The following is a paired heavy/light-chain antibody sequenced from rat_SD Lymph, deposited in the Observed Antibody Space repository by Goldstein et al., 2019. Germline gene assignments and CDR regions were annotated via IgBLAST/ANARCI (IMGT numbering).Heavy chain of an antibody. J-gene: IGHJ3*01. V-gene: IGHV2-45*01. Sequence: QVQLKESGPGLVQPSETLSLTCTVSGFSLTSYNVHWVRQPPGKGLEWMGVMWSGGSTDYNSALKSRLSISRDTSKNQVFLKMNSLQSEDTTTYYCARDDGYPFAYWGQGTLVTVSS. CDR3: ARDDGYPFAY. CDR2: MWSGGST. D-gene: IGHD3-8*01. CDR1: GFSLTSYN.
Light chain of an antibody. Sequence: DIQMTQSPSSMSVSLGDTVTITCRASQDVGIYVNWFQQKPGKSPRRMIYRATNLADGVPSRFSGSRSGSDYSLTISSLESEDVADYHCLQYDEYPFTFGSGTKLEIK. CDR1: QDVGIY. CDR3: LQYDEYPFT. CDR2: RAT. J-gene: IGKJ4*01. V-gene: IGKV14S9*01.